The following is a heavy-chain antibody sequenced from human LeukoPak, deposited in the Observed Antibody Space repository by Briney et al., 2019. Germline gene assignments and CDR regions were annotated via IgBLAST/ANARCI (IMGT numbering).Heavy chain of an antibody. CDR2: IYYSGSI. CDR1: GYSISSSNW. V-gene: IGHV4-28*03. D-gene: IGHD3-22*01. CDR3: ARENYYDSSGYSVRFDY. J-gene: IGHJ4*02. Sequence: SETLSLTCAVSGYSISSSNWWGWIRQPPGKGLEWIGYIYYSGSIYYNPSLKSRVTMSVDTSKNQFSLKLSSVTAVDTAVYYCARENYYDSSGYSVRFDYWGQGTLVTVSS.